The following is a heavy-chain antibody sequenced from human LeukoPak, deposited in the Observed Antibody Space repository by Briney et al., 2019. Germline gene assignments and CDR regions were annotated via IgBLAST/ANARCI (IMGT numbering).Heavy chain of an antibody. CDR2: VSHDGIQT. CDR3: ARDGGGGYNQIDF. CDR1: GFTFGNYA. V-gene: IGHV3-30-3*01. Sequence: KAGGSLRLSCAASGFTFGNYAMHWVRQGLVKGLESMAVVSHDGIQTYYADSVKGRFTISGDNSKSTLFLQMNSLRAEDTAVYYCARDGGGGYNQIDFWGQGTLVTVSS. J-gene: IGHJ4*02. D-gene: IGHD5-24*01.